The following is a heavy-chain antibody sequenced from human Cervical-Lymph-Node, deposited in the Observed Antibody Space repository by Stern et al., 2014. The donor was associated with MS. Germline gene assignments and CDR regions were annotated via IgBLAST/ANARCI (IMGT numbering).Heavy chain of an antibody. CDR1: GGSFSMDS. V-gene: IGHV1-69*01. Sequence: VQLVESGAEVKKPGSSVKVSCKASGGSFSMDSISWVRQAPGQGLEWMGGLTPMFGTSHSAQKFQGRVTTTADVSTSTAYMELTSLRSEDTAVYFCARDQGGIADSWGQGTLVIVSS. J-gene: IGHJ4*02. CDR3: ARDQGGIADS. CDR2: LTPMFGTS. D-gene: IGHD6-13*01.